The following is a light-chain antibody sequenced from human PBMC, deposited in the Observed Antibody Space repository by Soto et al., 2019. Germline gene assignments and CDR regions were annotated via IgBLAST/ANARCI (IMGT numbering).Light chain of an antibody. V-gene: IGKV3-11*01. J-gene: IGKJ3*01. CDR2: DAS. CDR3: QQRNNWPLFT. Sequence: ESVLTQSPATLSLSPGERATLSCRASQSVSSYLAWYQQKPGQAPRLLIYDASNRATGIPARFSGSGSGTDFTLTISSREPEDFAVYYCQQRNNWPLFTFGPGTKVDIK. CDR1: QSVSSY.